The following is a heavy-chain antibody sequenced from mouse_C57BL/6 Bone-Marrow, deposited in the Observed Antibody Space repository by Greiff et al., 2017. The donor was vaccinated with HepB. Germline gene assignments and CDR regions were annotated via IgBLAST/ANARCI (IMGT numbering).Heavy chain of an antibody. J-gene: IGHJ1*03. Sequence: EVHLVESGEGLVKPGGSLKLSCAASGFTFSSYAMSWVRQTPEKRLEWVAYISSGGDYIYYADTVKGRFTISRDNARNTLYLQMSSLKSEDTAMYYCTREQITTVVADDWYFDVWGTGTTVTVSS. CDR3: TREQITTVVADDWYFDV. V-gene: IGHV5-9-1*02. CDR1: GFTFSSYA. D-gene: IGHD1-1*01. CDR2: ISSGGDYI.